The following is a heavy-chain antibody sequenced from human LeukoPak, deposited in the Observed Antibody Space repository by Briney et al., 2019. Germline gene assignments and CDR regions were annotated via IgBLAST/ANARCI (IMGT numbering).Heavy chain of an antibody. D-gene: IGHD4-17*01. J-gene: IGHJ5*02. V-gene: IGHV3-66*01. CDR3: ARGMTTVTTGGWFDP. CDR1: GFTVSSNY. CDR2: IYSGGST. Sequence: GGSLRLSCAASGFTVSSNYMSWVRQAPGKGLEWVSVIYSGGSTYYADSVKGRFTISGDNSKNTLYLQMNSLRAEDTAVYYCARGMTTVTTGGWFDPWGQGTLVTVSS.